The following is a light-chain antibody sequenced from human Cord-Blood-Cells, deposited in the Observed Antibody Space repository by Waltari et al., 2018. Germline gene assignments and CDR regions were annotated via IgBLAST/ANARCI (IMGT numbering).Light chain of an antibody. V-gene: IGKV3-11*01. Sequence: EIVLTQSPATLSLSPGESATLSCRASQSVSSYLAWYQQKPGQAPRLLIYDASNRATGIPARFRGSGSWTDFTLTISSLEPEDFAVYYCQQRSNWLTFGGGTTVEIK. CDR2: DAS. J-gene: IGKJ4*01. CDR1: QSVSSY. CDR3: QQRSNWLT.